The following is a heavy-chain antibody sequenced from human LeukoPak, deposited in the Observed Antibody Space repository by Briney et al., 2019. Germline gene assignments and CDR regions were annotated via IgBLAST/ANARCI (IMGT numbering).Heavy chain of an antibody. Sequence: SETLSFTGNGSGGSISSYYWSWIRQPPGKGLEGIGYIYTSGSTSYNPSLKSRVTISVDTSNNQFAVKLIPVTAADTAVYYCARHGVTNYYFDSWGQGTLVTVSS. V-gene: IGHV4-4*09. D-gene: IGHD3-3*01. CDR2: IYTSGST. CDR1: GGSISSYY. CDR3: ARHGVTNYYFDS. J-gene: IGHJ4*02.